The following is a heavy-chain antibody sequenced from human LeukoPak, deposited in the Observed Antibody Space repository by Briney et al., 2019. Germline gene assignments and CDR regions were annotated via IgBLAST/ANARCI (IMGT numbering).Heavy chain of an antibody. V-gene: IGHV4-4*09. Sequence: SETLSLTCTVSGGSISSYYWSWIRQPPGKGLEWIGYIYTSGSTNYNPSLKSRVTISVDTSKNQFSLKLNSVTAADTAVYYCARESRTGIFDYWGQGTLVTVSS. CDR1: GGSISSYY. J-gene: IGHJ4*02. CDR2: IYTSGST. D-gene: IGHD3-10*01. CDR3: ARESRTGIFDY.